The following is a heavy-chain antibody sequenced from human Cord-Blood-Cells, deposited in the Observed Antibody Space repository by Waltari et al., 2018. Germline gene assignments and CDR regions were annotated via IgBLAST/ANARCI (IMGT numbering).Heavy chain of an antibody. D-gene: IGHD6-13*01. V-gene: IGHV4-39*01. Sequence: GPGLVKPSETLSLTCTVSGGSISSSSYYWGWIRQPPGKGLEWIGSIYYSGSTYYNPSLKSRVTISVDTSKNQFSLKLSSVTAADTAVYYCARRSIAAAGTDYWGQGTLVTVSS. CDR2: IYYSGST. CDR3: ARRSIAAAGTDY. J-gene: IGHJ4*02. CDR1: GGSISSSSYY.